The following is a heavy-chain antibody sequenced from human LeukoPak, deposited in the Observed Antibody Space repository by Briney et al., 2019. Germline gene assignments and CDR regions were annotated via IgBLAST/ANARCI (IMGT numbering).Heavy chain of an antibody. CDR2: IYPADSDT. D-gene: IGHD7-27*01. CDR3: ARRRGDGTFEI. Sequence: GESLNISCKGSGYPFTNYWIAWGRQMPGKGLEWMGIIYPADSDTRYSLSFQGQVTISADKSISTAYLQWISLKASDTAMYDCARRRGDGTFEIWGQGTMVTVSS. V-gene: IGHV5-51*01. CDR1: GYPFTNYW. J-gene: IGHJ3*02.